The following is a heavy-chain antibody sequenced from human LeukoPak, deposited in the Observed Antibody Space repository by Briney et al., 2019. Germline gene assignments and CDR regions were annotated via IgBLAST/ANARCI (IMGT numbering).Heavy chain of an antibody. CDR3: VREGMDNDFDY. CDR1: GFTYSIYE. J-gene: IGHJ4*02. Sequence: QPGGSLRLSCAASGFTYSIYEMNWVRQAPGKGLEWVSYISSSGRSIYYADSVKGRFTISRDTSKNSLYLQMNSLRAEDTAVYYFVREGMDNDFDYWGQGILVTVS. V-gene: IGHV3-48*03. CDR2: ISSSGRSI. D-gene: IGHD6-13*01.